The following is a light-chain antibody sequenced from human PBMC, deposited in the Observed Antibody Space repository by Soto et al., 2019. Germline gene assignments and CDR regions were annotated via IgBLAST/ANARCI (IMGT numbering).Light chain of an antibody. CDR3: NSYKTSTNYA. V-gene: IGLV2-14*01. CDR2: EVT. CDR1: NSHVGAYNF. Sequence: LTQRASVWQSPWQWINISCTGTNSHVGAYNFVSWYQHHPGRAHKLILYEVTIRPSGFSNRFSGSKSGNTASLAISDLPAEDEADYSCNSYKTSTNYAFVSGNKVSV. J-gene: IGLJ1*01.